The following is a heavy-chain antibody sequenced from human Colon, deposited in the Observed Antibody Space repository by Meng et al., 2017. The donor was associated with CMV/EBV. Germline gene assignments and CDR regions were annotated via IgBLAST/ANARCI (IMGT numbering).Heavy chain of an antibody. J-gene: IGHJ4*02. Sequence: QLVLWWSGGGAVQLGGSLRLSDVATGFIYIDYGRSLVRQAPGKGLEWVAFIWFDVSSKDYADSVKGRFTISRDNSMNRLYLQVNSLRSEDTAVYYCVKTGTAWQFDFWGQGTLVTVSS. D-gene: IGHD2-21*02. CDR1: GFIYIDYG. V-gene: IGHV3-30*02. CDR2: IWFDVSSK. CDR3: VKTGTAWQFDF.